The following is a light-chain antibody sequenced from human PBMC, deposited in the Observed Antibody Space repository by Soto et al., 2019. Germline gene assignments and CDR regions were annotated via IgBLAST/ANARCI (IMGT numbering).Light chain of an antibody. J-gene: IGKJ4*01. Sequence: IVMTQSPATLSTPPGERATLSCTSSQRVSSNLAWYQQQPGQAPRLLIYGASSRATGLPDRFSGSGSGTDFPLTISRLEPDDFAVYYCQQIATSPLTFGGGTKVDIK. CDR1: QRVSSN. V-gene: IGKV3-20*01. CDR2: GAS. CDR3: QQIATSPLT.